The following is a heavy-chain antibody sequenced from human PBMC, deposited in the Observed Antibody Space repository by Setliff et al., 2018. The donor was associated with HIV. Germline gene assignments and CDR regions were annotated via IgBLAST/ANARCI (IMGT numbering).Heavy chain of an antibody. CDR3: ARARGGNSEWSY. CDR1: GFTFSSYA. V-gene: IGHV3-23*01. J-gene: IGHJ4*02. D-gene: IGHD2-15*01. CDR2: ISGSGGST. Sequence: QAGGSLRLSCAASGFTFSSYAMSWVRQAPGKGLEWVSAISGSGGSTYYADSVKGRFTISRDNSKNTLYLQMTSLRAEDTAVYSCARARGGNSEWSYWGQGTLVTVSS.